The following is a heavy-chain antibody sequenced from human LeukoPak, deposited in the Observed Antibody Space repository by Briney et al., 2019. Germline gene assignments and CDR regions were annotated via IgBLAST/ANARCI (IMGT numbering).Heavy chain of an antibody. J-gene: IGHJ4*02. CDR2: IYSGGST. CDR3: ARDLDYHDATGYYRQFDY. Sequence: PGGSLRLSCAASGFTVSSNYMSWVRQAPGKGLEWVSVIYSGGSTYYADSVKGRFTISRDNSKNTLYLQMNSLRAEDTAVYYCARDLDYHDATGYYRQFDYWGQGTLVTVSS. CDR1: GFTVSSNY. D-gene: IGHD3-22*01. V-gene: IGHV3-66*01.